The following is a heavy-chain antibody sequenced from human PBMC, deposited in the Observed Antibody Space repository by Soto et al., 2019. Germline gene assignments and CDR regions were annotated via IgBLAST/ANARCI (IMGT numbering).Heavy chain of an antibody. J-gene: IGHJ6*02. CDR1: GGTFSKYA. CDR3: ARRLRDRGYNYGMAV. Sequence: QVQLVQSGAEMQQPGASVRVSCKASGGTFSKYAFSWVRQAPGQGLEWLGGTIPMFGTPNYAQKFQGRVDISADESTATVYMELSSLRSEDPAGYCCARRLRDRGYNYGMAVWGQGTTVTVSS. D-gene: IGHD4-17*01. CDR2: TIPMFGTP. V-gene: IGHV1-69*01.